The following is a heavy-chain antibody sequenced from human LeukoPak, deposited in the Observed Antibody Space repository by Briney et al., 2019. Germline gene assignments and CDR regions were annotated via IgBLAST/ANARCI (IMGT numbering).Heavy chain of an antibody. CDR1: GGSFSGYY. CDR2: INHSGST. V-gene: IGHV4-34*01. J-gene: IGHJ4*02. Sequence: PSETLSLTCAVYGGSFSGYYWSWIRQPPGKGLEWIGEINHSGSTNYNPSLKSRVTISVDTSKNQFSLKLSSVTTADTAVYYCARGRGGFSWTFDYWGQGTLVTVSS. CDR3: ARGRGGFSWTFDY. D-gene: IGHD6-13*01.